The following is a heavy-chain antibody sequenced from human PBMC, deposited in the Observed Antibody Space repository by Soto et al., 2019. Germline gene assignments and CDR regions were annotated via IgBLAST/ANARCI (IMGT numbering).Heavy chain of an antibody. D-gene: IGHD3-10*01. CDR2: MNPNSGNT. Sequence: QVQLVQSGAEVKKPGASVKVSCKASGYTFTSYDINWVRQATGQGLEWMGWMNPNSGNTGYAQKFQGRVTMTRNTSISTAYRELSSLRSEDKSGYYCETTAYYGSGDERYIDAFDIWGQGTMVTVSS. CDR1: GYTFTSYD. J-gene: IGHJ3*02. V-gene: IGHV1-8*01. CDR3: ETTAYYGSGDERYIDAFDI.